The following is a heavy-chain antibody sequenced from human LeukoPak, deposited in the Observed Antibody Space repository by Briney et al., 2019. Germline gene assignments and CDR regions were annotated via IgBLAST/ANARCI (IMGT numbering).Heavy chain of an antibody. CDR2: ISAYNGNT. CDR3: VRDPAAAAGLL. CDR1: GYTFTSYG. J-gene: IGHJ4*02. Sequence: ASVKVSCKASGYTFTSYGISWVRQAPGQGLEWMGWISAYNGNTNYAQKFQGRVTMTTDTSTSTVYMELRSLRSDDTAVYYCVRDPAAAAGLLWGQGTLVTVSS. V-gene: IGHV1-18*01. D-gene: IGHD6-13*01.